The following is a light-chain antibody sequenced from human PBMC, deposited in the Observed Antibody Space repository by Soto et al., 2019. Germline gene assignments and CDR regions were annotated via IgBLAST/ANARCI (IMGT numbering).Light chain of an antibody. CDR1: QSVSSN. V-gene: IGKV3-15*01. CDR2: GAS. Sequence: EIVMTQSPATLSVSPGERATLSCRASQSVSSNLAWYQQKPGQAPRLLIYGASTRATGIPARFSGSGSGTEFTLTISSLQSEAFAVYYCQQYNNWPAYTFGQGTNLEIK. J-gene: IGKJ2*01. CDR3: QQYNNWPAYT.